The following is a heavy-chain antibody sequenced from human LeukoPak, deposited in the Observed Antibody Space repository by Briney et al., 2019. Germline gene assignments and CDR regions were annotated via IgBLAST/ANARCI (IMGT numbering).Heavy chain of an antibody. D-gene: IGHD6-6*01. V-gene: IGHV3-48*04. Sequence: GGSLRLPCATSGFTFSNYSMNWVRQASGKGVGWVSYISSSSSNIYFADSVKGRFTTSKDNAKNSLYLQMNQLRAEGPAVYYCARDSKADFDYWGQGPLVSVST. CDR1: GFTFSNYS. CDR2: ISSSSSNI. CDR3: ARDSKADFDY. J-gene: IGHJ4*02.